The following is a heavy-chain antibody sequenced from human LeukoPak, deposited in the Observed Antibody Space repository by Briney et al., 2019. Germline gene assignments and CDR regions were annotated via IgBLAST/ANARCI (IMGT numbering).Heavy chain of an antibody. CDR2: IRYDGSNK. J-gene: IGHJ4*02. CDR3: AKGRTAASYHPFTDY. V-gene: IGHV3-30*02. CDR1: GFTFSSYG. D-gene: IGHD1-26*01. Sequence: PGGSLRLSCAASGFTFSSYGMHWVRQAPGKGLEWVAFIRYDGSNKYYADSVKGRFTISRDNSKNKLYLQMNSLRAEDTAVYYCAKGRTAASYHPFTDYWGQGTLVTVSS.